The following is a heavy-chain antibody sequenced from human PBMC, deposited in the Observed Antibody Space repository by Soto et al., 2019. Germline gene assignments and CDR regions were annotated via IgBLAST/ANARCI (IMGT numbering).Heavy chain of an antibody. CDR1: GFTFSSYG. Sequence: PGGSLRLSCAASGFTFSSYGMHWVRQAPGKGLEWVAVIWYDGSNKYYADSVKGRFTISRDNSKNTLYLQMNSLRAEDTAVYYCARDHFLFGGYSGYGPVWGQGTLVTVSS. V-gene: IGHV3-33*01. J-gene: IGHJ4*02. CDR3: ARDHFLFGGYSGYGPV. CDR2: IWYDGSNK. D-gene: IGHD5-12*01.